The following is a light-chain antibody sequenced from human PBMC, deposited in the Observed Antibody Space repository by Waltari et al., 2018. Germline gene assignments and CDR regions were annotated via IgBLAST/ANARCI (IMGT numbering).Light chain of an antibody. J-gene: IGKJ5*01. Sequence: EVVLTQSPATLSLSPGERATLSCRASRSVRIYLAWYQYKPGQAPMLLIYDASNRGTGVPARFCGSRSGTDFTCTISSRGAGDFAVYYCRQHPRWSPSTFGQGKRLEIK. CDR2: DAS. V-gene: IGKV3-11*01. CDR1: RSVRIY. CDR3: RQHPRWSPST.